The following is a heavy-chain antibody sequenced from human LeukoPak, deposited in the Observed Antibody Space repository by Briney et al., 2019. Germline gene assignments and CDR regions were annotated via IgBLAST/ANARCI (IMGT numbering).Heavy chain of an antibody. Sequence: SVTVSCKASGGTFSSYAISWVRQAPGQGLEWMGGIIPIFGTANYAQKFQGRVTITADESTSTAYMELSSLRSEDTAVYYCAYLMTTVTHFDYWGQGTLVTVSS. CDR2: IIPIFGTA. CDR3: AYLMTTVTHFDY. V-gene: IGHV1-69*13. D-gene: IGHD4-17*01. J-gene: IGHJ4*02. CDR1: GGTFSSYA.